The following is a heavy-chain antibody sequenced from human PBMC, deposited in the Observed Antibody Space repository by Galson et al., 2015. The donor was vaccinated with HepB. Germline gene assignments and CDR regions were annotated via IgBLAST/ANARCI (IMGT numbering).Heavy chain of an antibody. CDR1: GYTFTSYA. V-gene: IGHV7-4-1*02. CDR3: ARDRGHKTRIVGATLGY. CDR2: INTNTGNP. Sequence: SVKVSCKASGYTFTSYAMNWVRQAPGQGLEWMGWINTNTGNPTYAQGFTGRFVFSLDTSVSTAYLQISSLKAEDTAVYYCARDRGHKTRIVGATLGYWGQGTLVTVSS. D-gene: IGHD1-26*01. J-gene: IGHJ4*02.